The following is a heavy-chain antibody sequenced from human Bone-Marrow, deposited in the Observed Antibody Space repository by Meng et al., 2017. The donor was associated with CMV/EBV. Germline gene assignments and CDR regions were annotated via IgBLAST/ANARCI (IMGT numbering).Heavy chain of an antibody. Sequence: GESLKISCAASGFTFSSYEMNWVRQAPGKGLEWVSYISSSGSTIYYADSVKGRFTISRDNAKNSLYLQMNSLRAEDTAVYYCASLGYCSSTSCYFGSWFDLWGQGTLVTVSS. D-gene: IGHD2-2*01. CDR3: ASLGYCSSTSCYFGSWFDL. J-gene: IGHJ5*02. CDR1: GFTFSSYE. CDR2: ISSSGSTI. V-gene: IGHV3-48*03.